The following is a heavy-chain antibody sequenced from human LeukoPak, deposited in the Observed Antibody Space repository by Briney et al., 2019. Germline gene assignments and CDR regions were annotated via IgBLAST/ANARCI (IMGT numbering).Heavy chain of an antibody. D-gene: IGHD6-19*01. V-gene: IGHV1-46*01. Sequence: GASVKVSCKASGYTFTSYYMHWVRQAPGQGLEWMGIINPSGGSTSYAQKLQGRVTMTTDTSTSTAYMELRSLRSDDTAVYYCALSKYSSGWNFDYWGQGTLVTVSS. J-gene: IGHJ4*02. CDR2: INPSGGST. CDR1: GYTFTSYY. CDR3: ALSKYSSGWNFDY.